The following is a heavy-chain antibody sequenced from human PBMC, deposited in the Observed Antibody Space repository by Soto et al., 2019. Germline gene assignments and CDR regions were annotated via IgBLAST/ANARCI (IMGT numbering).Heavy chain of an antibody. Sequence: QVHLVQSGAEVKTPGSSVKVSCKAAGGTFNTYTLIWVRQAPGHGLEWMGRIIPMLTVTNSAQKFQGRVTLTADKSTGTAFMELTSLGSDDTAIYYCSIGSWSAETFDIWGQGTMVTVSS. J-gene: IGHJ3*02. CDR3: SIGSWSAETFDI. V-gene: IGHV1-69*02. CDR1: GGTFNTYT. CDR2: IIPMLTVT. D-gene: IGHD2-2*01.